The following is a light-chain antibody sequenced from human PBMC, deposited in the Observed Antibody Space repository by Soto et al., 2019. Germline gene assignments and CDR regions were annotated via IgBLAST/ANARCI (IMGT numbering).Light chain of an antibody. J-gene: IGLJ1*01. Sequence: QSALTQPPSASGTPGQRVTISCSGSSSNIGSNYVYWYQQLPGTAPKLPIYRNTQRPSGVPDRFSGSKSGTSASLAISGLRSEDEADYYCAAWDDSLSGSYVFGTGTKVTVL. V-gene: IGLV1-47*01. CDR3: AAWDDSLSGSYV. CDR2: RNT. CDR1: SSNIGSNY.